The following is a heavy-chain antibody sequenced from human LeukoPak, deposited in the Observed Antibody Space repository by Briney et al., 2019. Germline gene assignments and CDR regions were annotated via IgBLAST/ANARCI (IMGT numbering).Heavy chain of an antibody. CDR1: GFTFSSYA. CDR2: ISYDGSNK. CDR3: AKPISSSWYTPAY. V-gene: IGHV3-30*18. D-gene: IGHD6-13*01. J-gene: IGHJ4*02. Sequence: PGGSLRLSCAASGFTFSSYAMHWVRQAPGKGLEWVAIISYDGSNKYYADSVKGRFTISRDNSKNTLYLQMNSLRAEDTAVYCCAKPISSSWYTPAYWGQGTLVTVSS.